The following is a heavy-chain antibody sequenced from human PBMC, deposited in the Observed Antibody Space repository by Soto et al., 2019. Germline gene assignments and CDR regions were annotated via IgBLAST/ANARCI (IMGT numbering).Heavy chain of an antibody. CDR3: ARSGVGAVIGRVRYYYCGMDV. CDR1: GFTFNSYG. Sequence: QVQLVESGGGVVQPGRSLRLSCETSGFTFNSYGIHWVRQAPGEGLEWVAVMWSDGSNKYYADSVRGRFTISRDTSKNTLYLQMNSLRGEDTAVYYCARSGVGAVIGRVRYYYCGMDVWGQGTTVIVSS. V-gene: IGHV3-33*01. J-gene: IGHJ6*01. D-gene: IGHD3-22*01. CDR2: MWSDGSNK.